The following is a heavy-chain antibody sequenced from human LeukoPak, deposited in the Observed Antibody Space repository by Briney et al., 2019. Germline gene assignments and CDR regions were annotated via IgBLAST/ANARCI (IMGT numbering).Heavy chain of an antibody. CDR1: EFAFSNYG. Sequence: GGSLRLSCAASEFAFSNYGMNWVRQAPGKGLEWVSGITGGGDTTFYGESVKGRFTISRDNHKNTLYLQVSSLRADDTAVYYCAKDGPPLTGYPHFDYWGQGSLVTVSS. CDR2: ITGGGDTT. V-gene: IGHV3-23*02. J-gene: IGHJ4*02. D-gene: IGHD3-9*01. CDR3: AKDGPPLTGYPHFDY.